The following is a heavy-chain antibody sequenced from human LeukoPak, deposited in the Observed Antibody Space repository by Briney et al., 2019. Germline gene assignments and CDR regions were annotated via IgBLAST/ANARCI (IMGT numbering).Heavy chain of an antibody. CDR3: ARYIVLMVYAKDAFDI. J-gene: IGHJ3*02. CDR2: IYYSGST. D-gene: IGHD2-8*01. V-gene: IGHV4-39*01. CDR1: GGSIRSSSYY. Sequence: KTSETLSLTCTVSGGSIRSSSYYWGWIRQPPGKGLEWIGSIYYSGSTYYNPSLKSRVTISVDTSKNQFSLKLSSVTAADTAVYYCARYIVLMVYAKDAFDIWGQGTMVTVSS.